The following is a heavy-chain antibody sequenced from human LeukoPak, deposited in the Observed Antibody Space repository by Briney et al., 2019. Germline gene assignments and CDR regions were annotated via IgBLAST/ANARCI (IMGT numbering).Heavy chain of an antibody. CDR3: ARIGPSWIIDY. D-gene: IGHD5-12*01. V-gene: IGHV4-4*07. Sequence: KSSETLFLTCTVSGGSISSYCWSWIRQPAGKGLEWIGRIYTSGSTNHNPSLKSRVTMSVDTSKNQFSLKLSSVTAADTAVYYCARIGPSWIIDYWGQGTLVTVSS. CDR2: IYTSGST. J-gene: IGHJ4*02. CDR1: GGSISSYC.